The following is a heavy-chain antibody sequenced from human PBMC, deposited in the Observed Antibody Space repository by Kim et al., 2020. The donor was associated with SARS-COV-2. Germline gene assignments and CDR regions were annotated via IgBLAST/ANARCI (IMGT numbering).Heavy chain of an antibody. J-gene: IGHJ4*02. Sequence: GVSLRLSCVVSGIPFSDAWFNWVRQSPGKGLEWVGRIKSQSDGGTADLAAPVKGRFAISRDDSKNKLYLLMNSLRTDDSAVYYCTTVSMRWGQGTLVTVS. CDR2: IKSQSDGGTA. CDR1: GIPFSDAW. D-gene: IGHD2-2*01. V-gene: IGHV3-15*01. CDR3: TTVSMR.